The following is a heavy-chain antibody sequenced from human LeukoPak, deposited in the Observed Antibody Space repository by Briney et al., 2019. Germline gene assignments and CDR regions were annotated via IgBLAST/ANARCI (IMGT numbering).Heavy chain of an antibody. J-gene: IGHJ4*02. CDR2: IYSGGNT. D-gene: IGHD3-10*01. Sequence: GGSLRLSCAASGFTVSSNYMSWVRQAPGKGLEWVSVIYSGGNTYYADSVKGRFTISRDNSKNTLYLQMNSLRGEDTAVYYCVRDEGFHGSGSNWGQRTLVTLSS. CDR1: GFTVSSNY. CDR3: VRDEGFHGSGSN. V-gene: IGHV3-66*01.